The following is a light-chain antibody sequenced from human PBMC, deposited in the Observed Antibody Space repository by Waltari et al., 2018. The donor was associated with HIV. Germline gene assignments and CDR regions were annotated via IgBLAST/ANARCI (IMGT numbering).Light chain of an antibody. CDR3: QSYDSSLSGCV. V-gene: IGLV1-40*01. J-gene: IGLJ3*02. CDR1: SSNIGAGYD. CDR2: GNS. Sequence: QSVLTQPPSVSGAPGQRVTIPCTGSSSNIGAGYDVHWYQQLPGTAPKLLIYGNSNRPSGVPDRFSGSKSGTSASLAITGLQAEDEADYYCQSYDSSLSGCVFGGGTKLTVL.